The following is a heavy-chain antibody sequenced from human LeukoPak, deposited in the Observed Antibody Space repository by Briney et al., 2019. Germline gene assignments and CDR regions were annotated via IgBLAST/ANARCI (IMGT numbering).Heavy chain of an antibody. CDR3: AKVGHGDLGY. J-gene: IGHJ4*02. V-gene: IGHV3-21*01. Sequence: PGGSLRLSCAASGFTFSSYSMNWVRQAPGKGLEWVSSISSSSSYIYYADSVKGRFTISRDNAKNSLYLQMNSLRAEDTAVYYCAKVGHGDLGYWGQGTLVTVSS. CDR2: ISSSSSYI. D-gene: IGHD7-27*01. CDR1: GFTFSSYS.